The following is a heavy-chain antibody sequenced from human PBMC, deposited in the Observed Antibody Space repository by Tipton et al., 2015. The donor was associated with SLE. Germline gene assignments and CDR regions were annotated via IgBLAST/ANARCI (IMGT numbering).Heavy chain of an antibody. V-gene: IGHV4-61*02. D-gene: IGHD6-19*01. CDR3: ARGGYSSGWYGDYFVY. CDR1: GGSITSGSYY. CDR2: VYATGST. J-gene: IGHJ4*02. Sequence: TLSLTCTVSGGSITSGSYYWSWIRQPAGKGLEWIGRVYATGSTYYNPSLKSRVTISLDTSKTQFSLKLRSVTAADTAIYYCARGGYSSGWYGDYFVYCGQGTLVTVSS.